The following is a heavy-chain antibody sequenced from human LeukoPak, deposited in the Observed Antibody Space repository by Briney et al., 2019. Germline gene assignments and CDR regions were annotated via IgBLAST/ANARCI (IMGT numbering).Heavy chain of an antibody. Sequence: PGGSLRLSCAASGFTFSSYWMSWVRQAPGKGLEWVANIKQDGSEKYYVDSVKGRFTISRDTAKNSLYLQMNSLRAEDTAVYYCARTRITMIVGLASRFDYWGQGTLVTVPS. CDR2: IKQDGSEK. D-gene: IGHD3-22*01. CDR3: ARTRITMIVGLASRFDY. J-gene: IGHJ4*02. CDR1: GFTFSSYW. V-gene: IGHV3-7*01.